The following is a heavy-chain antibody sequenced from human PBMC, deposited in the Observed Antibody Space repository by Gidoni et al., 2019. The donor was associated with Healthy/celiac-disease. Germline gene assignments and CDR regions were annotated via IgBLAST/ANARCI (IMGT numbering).Heavy chain of an antibody. Sequence: QVQLVQSGAEVKKPGSSVKVSCKASGGTFSSYAISWVRPAPGQGLECMGGIIPIFGTANYAQKFQGRVTITADESTSTAYMELSSLRSEDTAVYYCARDRHTNYDYYYYGMDVWGQGTTVTVSS. CDR3: ARDRHTNYDYYYYGMDV. J-gene: IGHJ6*02. D-gene: IGHD3-10*01. V-gene: IGHV1-69*01. CDR1: GGTFSSYA. CDR2: IIPIFGTA.